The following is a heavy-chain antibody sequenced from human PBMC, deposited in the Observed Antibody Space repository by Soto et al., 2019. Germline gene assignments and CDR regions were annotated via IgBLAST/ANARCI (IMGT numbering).Heavy chain of an antibody. CDR1: GYTFTSYA. CDR2: INAGNGNT. CDR3: ARPHYDFWSGYRYYFDC. Sequence: ASVKVSCKASGYTFTSYAMHCVRQAPGQMLEWMGWINAGNGNTKYSQKFQGRVTITRDTSASTAYMELSSLRSEDTAVYYCARPHYDFWSGYRYYFDCWGQGTLVTVSS. D-gene: IGHD3-3*01. V-gene: IGHV1-3*01. J-gene: IGHJ4*02.